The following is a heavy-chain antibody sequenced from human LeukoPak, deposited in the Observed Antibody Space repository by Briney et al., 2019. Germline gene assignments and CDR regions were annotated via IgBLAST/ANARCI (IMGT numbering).Heavy chain of an antibody. CDR2: IDWDDDK. Sequence: SGPALVKPXQTLTLTCTFSGFSLSTSGMCVSWIRQPPGKALEWLARIDWDDDKYYSTSLKTRLTISKDTSKNQVVLTMTNMDPVDTATYHCARSTRTTVTTYYFDYWGQGTLVTVSS. CDR1: GFSLSTSGMC. J-gene: IGHJ4*02. V-gene: IGHV2-70*11. D-gene: IGHD4-17*01. CDR3: ARSTRTTVTTYYFDY.